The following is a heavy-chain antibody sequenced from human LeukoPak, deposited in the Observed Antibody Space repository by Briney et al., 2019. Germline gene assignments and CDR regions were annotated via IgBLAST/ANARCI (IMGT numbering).Heavy chain of an antibody. D-gene: IGHD3-10*01. Sequence: GGSLRLSCAASGFTFSTYAMSWLRQAPGKGLEWVSSIRGGGDTTYDADSLKGRFTISRDNPKNTVYLQMNNLRAEDTAIYYCARCRGLLDPFDYWGQGALVTVSS. J-gene: IGHJ4*02. V-gene: IGHV3-23*01. CDR2: IRGGGDTT. CDR1: GFTFSTYA. CDR3: ARCRGLLDPFDY.